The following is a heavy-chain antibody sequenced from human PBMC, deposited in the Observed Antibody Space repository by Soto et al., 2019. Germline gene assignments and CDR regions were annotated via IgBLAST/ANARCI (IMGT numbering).Heavy chain of an antibody. J-gene: IGHJ4*02. CDR2: IIPIFGTA. Sequence: SVKISCKASGGTFSSYAISWVRQAPGQGLEWMGGIIPIFGTANYAQKFQGRVTITADESTSTAYMELSSLRSEDTAVYYCASGAVEQLAPRYLDYWGQGTLVTVSS. D-gene: IGHD6-6*01. CDR1: GGTFSSYA. V-gene: IGHV1-69*13. CDR3: ASGAVEQLAPRYLDY.